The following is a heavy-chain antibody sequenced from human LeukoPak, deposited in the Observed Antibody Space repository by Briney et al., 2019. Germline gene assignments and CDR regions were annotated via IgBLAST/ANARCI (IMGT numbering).Heavy chain of an antibody. CDR1: GGSFSGYY. CDR2: INHSGST. J-gene: IGHJ4*02. D-gene: IGHD3-10*01. CDR3: ARGRAAPDYFDY. Sequence: PSETLSLTCAVYGGSFSGYYWSSIRQPPVKGLEWIGEINHSGSTNYNPSLKSRVTISVDTSKNQFSLKLSSVTAADTAVYYCARGRAAPDYFDYWGQGTLVTVSS. V-gene: IGHV4-34*01.